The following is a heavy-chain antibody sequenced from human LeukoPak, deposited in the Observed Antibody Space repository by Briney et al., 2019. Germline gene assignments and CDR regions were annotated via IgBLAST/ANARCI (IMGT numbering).Heavy chain of an antibody. J-gene: IGHJ2*01. Sequence: PSETLSLTCTVSGGSISSGGYYWSWIRQHPGKGLEWIGYIYYSGSTYYNPSLKSRVTISVDTSKNQFSLKLSSVTAADTAVYYCARERLPESGYFDLWGRGTLVTVSS. D-gene: IGHD5-18*01. CDR3: ARERLPESGYFDL. CDR2: IYYSGST. CDR1: GGSISSGGYY. V-gene: IGHV4-31*03.